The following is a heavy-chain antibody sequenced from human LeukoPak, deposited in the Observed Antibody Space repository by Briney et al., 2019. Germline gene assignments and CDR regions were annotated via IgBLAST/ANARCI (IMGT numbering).Heavy chain of an antibody. CDR2: ICYSVST. J-gene: IGHJ4*02. V-gene: IGHV4-39*07. Sequence: PSETLSLTCTVSGDSVSSSTYYWAWIRQPPGKGLEWIGNICYSVSTYYNPSLRSRVTISVHTSKNQFSLKLSSVTAADTAVYYCARHLSVTPYFDYWGQGSLVTVSS. CDR3: ARHLSVTPYFDY. CDR1: GDSVSSSTYY. D-gene: IGHD4-17*01.